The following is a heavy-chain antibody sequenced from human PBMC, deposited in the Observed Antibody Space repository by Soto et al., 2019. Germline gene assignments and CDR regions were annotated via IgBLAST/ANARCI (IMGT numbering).Heavy chain of an antibody. J-gene: IGHJ1*01. CDR1: RLTSSSSA. D-gene: IGHD2-8*02. CDR3: ATEDRHSHGGVNH. CDR2: IVVGSCNT. Sequence: NLCSKSSRLTSSSSALQVVRHRRGQRLEWIGWIVVGSCNTNYAQKFQERITITRDMSTSTAYMQLSSLRSEDTAFYDSATEDRHSHGGVNHWGEATLVSVSA. V-gene: IGHV1-58*01.